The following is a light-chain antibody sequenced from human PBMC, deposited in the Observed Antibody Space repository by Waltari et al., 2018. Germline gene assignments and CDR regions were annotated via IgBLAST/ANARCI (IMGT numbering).Light chain of an antibody. CDR1: RSNIGNNY. Sequence: QSVLTQPPSVSAAPGQRVTISCSGGRSNIGNNYVSWYRQFPGTAPKLLIYEDTERPSGLAGRFPGSKSCTSATLDITGLQAGDEADYCCGTWDSSLSGAVFGGGTHLTVL. V-gene: IGLV1-51*02. CDR3: GTWDSSLSGAV. CDR2: EDT. J-gene: IGLJ7*01.